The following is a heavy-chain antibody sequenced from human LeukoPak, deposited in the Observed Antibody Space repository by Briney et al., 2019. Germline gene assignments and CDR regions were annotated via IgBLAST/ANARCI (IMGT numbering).Heavy chain of an antibody. Sequence: SVKVSCKASGYTFTGYYMHWVRQAPGQGLEWMGGIIPIFGTANYAQKFQGRVTITADESTSTAYMELGSLRSEDTAVYYCASRGGYCSSTSCYQDYYYGMDVWGQGTTVTVSS. CDR3: ASRGGYCSSTSCYQDYYYGMDV. J-gene: IGHJ6*02. D-gene: IGHD2-2*01. CDR2: IIPIFGTA. V-gene: IGHV1-69*13. CDR1: GYTFTGYY.